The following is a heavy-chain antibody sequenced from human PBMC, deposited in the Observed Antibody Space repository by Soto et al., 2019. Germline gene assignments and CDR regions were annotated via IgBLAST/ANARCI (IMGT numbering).Heavy chain of an antibody. Sequence: EVQLVESGGGLVQPGGSLKLSCAASGFTFSGSAMHWVRQASGKGLEWVGRIRSKANNYATAYAASLKGRFTTSRDDSKNTAYLQMSSLKIEDTAVYYCTYFDAAAGVDYWGQGTLVTVSS. V-gene: IGHV3-73*02. J-gene: IGHJ4*02. CDR3: TYFDAAAGVDY. CDR1: GFTFSGSA. D-gene: IGHD3-9*01. CDR2: IRSKANNYAT.